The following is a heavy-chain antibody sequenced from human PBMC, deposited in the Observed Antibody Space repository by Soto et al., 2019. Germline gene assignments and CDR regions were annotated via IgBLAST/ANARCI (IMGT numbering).Heavy chain of an antibody. J-gene: IGHJ5*02. V-gene: IGHV1-18*01. CDR1: GYTFTSYG. CDR3: ARDHGEAAETLTFDP. D-gene: IGHD4-17*01. Sequence: GASVKVSCKASGYTFTSYGISWVRQAPGQGLEWMGWISAYNGNTNYAQKLQGRVTMTTDTSTSTAYMELRSLRSDDTAVYYCARDHGEAAETLTFDPWGQGTLVTVSS. CDR2: ISAYNGNT.